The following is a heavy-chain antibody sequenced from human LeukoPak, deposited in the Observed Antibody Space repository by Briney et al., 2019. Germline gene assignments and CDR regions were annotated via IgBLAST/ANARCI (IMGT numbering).Heavy chain of an antibody. Sequence: GGSLRLSCAASGFTFRNYVMSWVRQAPGKGLEWVSGISGSGGSTDYADSVKGRFTISRDNSKNTLYLQMNSLRAEDTAVYYCARPAQLLSRWYWFDPWGQGTLVTVSS. V-gene: IGHV3-23*01. CDR3: ARPAQLLSRWYWFDP. CDR2: ISGSGGST. CDR1: GFTFRNYV. D-gene: IGHD2-2*01. J-gene: IGHJ5*02.